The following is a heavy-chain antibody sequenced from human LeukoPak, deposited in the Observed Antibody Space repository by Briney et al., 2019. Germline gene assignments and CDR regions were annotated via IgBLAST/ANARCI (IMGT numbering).Heavy chain of an antibody. CDR2: IKRDGSEK. Sequence: GGPLRLSCAASGFTFSSYWMSWVRQAPGKGLEWVANIKRDGSEKYYVDSVKGRFAISRDNAKNSLYLQMNTLRAEDTAVYYCARWGAGTYGLDVWGQGTTVTVSS. V-gene: IGHV3-7*05. J-gene: IGHJ6*02. CDR3: ARWGAGTYGLDV. D-gene: IGHD3-16*01. CDR1: GFTFSSYW.